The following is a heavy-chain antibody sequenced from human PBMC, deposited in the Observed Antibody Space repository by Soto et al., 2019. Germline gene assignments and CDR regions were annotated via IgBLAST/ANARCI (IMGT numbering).Heavy chain of an antibody. CDR3: ARGQGLGTSSSYDYCYYRDV. J-gene: IGHJ6*03. V-gene: IGHV1-8*02. D-gene: IGHD6-6*01. CDR1: GYTFTSYD. CDR2: MNPNSGNT. Sequence: ASVKVSYKASGYTFTSYDIKWVRQATGQGLEWMGWMNPNSGNTGYAQKFQGRVTMTRNTSISTAYMELSSLRSEDTDVYYCARGQGLGTSSSYDYCYYRDVRGKGSTVTDSS.